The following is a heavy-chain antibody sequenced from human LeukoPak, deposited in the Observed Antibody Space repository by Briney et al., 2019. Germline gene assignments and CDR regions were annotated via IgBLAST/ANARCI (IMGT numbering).Heavy chain of an antibody. CDR1: GFTFSSYW. CDR2: ISSDESRT. CDR3: ARVRAVAGTDVLYYFDY. J-gene: IGHJ4*02. D-gene: IGHD6-19*01. Sequence: GGSLRLSCAASGFTFSSYWMHWVRQAPGKGLVWVSRISSDESRTNYADSVKGRFTISRDNAKNTVFLQMNSLRAEDTAVYYCARVRAVAGTDVLYYFDYWGQGTLVTVSS. V-gene: IGHV3-74*01.